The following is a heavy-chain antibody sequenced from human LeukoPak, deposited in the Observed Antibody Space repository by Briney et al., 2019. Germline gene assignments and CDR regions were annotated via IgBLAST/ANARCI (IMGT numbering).Heavy chain of an antibody. CDR3: ARYSSTWPYWYFDL. V-gene: IGHV4-31*09. CDR1: GGSISSGGYY. J-gene: IGHJ2*01. CDR2: ISHSGNT. Sequence: PSETLSLTCTVSGGSISSGGYYWSWLRQHPGKGLEWIGYISHSGNTYYNPSLNSRVTILTDKSKNQFSLKLTSVTAADTAVYYCARYSSTWPYWYFDLWGRGTLVTVSS. D-gene: IGHD6-13*01.